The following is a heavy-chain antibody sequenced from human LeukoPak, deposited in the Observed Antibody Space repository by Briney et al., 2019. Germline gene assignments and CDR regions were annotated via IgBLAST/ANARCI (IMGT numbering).Heavy chain of an antibody. CDR3: ARHGPYLGRLGWFDP. V-gene: IGHV4-61*01. D-gene: IGHD1-26*01. CDR1: GGPISSRSYY. CDR2: IYYTGST. J-gene: IGHJ5*02. Sequence: SETLSLTCTVSGGPISSRSYYWSWIRQPPGKGLEWIGYIYYTGSTNYNPSLKSRVTISVDTSKNQFSLNLNSVTAADTAVYYCARHGPYLGRLGWFDPWGQGTLVTVSS.